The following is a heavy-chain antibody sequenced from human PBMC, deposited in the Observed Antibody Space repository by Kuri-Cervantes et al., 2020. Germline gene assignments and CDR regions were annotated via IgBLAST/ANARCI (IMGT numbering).Heavy chain of an antibody. Sequence: GSLRLSCTVSGGSISSYYWSWIRQPAGKGLEWIGRIYTSGSTNYNPSLKSRVTMSVVTSKNQFSLKLSSVTAADTAVYYCARLIWNYNGMDVWGQGTTVTVSS. CDR1: GGSISSYY. CDR2: IYTSGST. V-gene: IGHV4-4*07. D-gene: IGHD1-7*01. CDR3: ARLIWNYNGMDV. J-gene: IGHJ6*02.